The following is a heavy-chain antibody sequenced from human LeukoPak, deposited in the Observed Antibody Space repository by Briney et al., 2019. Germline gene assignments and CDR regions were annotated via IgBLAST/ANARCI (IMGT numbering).Heavy chain of an antibody. CDR2: MDYSGTT. CDR1: GASVNSGGYY. CDR3: AREGACSGGSCYSYGWFDP. J-gene: IGHJ5*02. Sequence: SETLSLTCTVSGASVNSGGYYWTWIRQPPGKGLEWIGYMDYSGTTSYNPSLKSRGTISLDTSKNQFSLKLSSVTAADTAMYYCAREGACSGGSCYSYGWFDPWGQGTLVIVSS. V-gene: IGHV4-61*08. D-gene: IGHD2-15*01.